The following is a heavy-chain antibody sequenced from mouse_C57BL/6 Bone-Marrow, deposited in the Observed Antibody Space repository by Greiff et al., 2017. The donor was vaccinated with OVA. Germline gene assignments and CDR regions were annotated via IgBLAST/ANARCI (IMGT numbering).Heavy chain of an antibody. CDR1: GYTFTSYG. V-gene: IGHV1-81*01. J-gene: IGHJ1*03. Sequence: LEESGAELARPGASVKLSCKASGYTFTSYGISWVKQRTGQGLEWIGEIYPRSGNTYYNEKFKGKATLTADKSSSTAYMELRSLTSEDSAVYFCARSDGSSYDWYFDVWGTGTTVTVSS. D-gene: IGHD1-1*01. CDR3: ARSDGSSYDWYFDV. CDR2: IYPRSGNT.